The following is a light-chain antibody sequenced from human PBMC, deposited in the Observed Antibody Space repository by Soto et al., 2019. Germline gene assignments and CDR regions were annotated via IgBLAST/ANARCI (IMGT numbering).Light chain of an antibody. J-gene: IGLJ3*02. CDR2: EVR. CDR3: SAYTARSTLV. CDR1: MRDVGAYNL. V-gene: IGLV2-14*01. Sequence: QSVLTHPASVSGSAGQSITISCSGTMRDVGAYNLVSWYQQHPGTAPKLIIYEVRNRPSGISSRFSGSRSGNTASLTISGLQPEDEGDSYCSAYTARSTLVFGGETKVTVL.